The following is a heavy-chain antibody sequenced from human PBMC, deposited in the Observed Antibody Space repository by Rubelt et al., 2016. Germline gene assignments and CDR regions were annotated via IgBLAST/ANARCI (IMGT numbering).Heavy chain of an antibody. J-gene: IGHJ3*01. CDR3: ARDGLLTAFDV. D-gene: IGHD4/OR15-4a*01. Sequence: EVQLVESGGGLVKPGGSLKLSCAASGFTFSGSAMHWVRQASGKGLEWVANINQDGSEEFYVDSVKGRFSVSRDNATKSLTLQMDSLRDEDTGIYYCARDGLLTAFDVWGQGTMVTVSS. CDR1: GFTFSGSA. CDR2: INQDGSEE. V-gene: IGHV3-7*04.